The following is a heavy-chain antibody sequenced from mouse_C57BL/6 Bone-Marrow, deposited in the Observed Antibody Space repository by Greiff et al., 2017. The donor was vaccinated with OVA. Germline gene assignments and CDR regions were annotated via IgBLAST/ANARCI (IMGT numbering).Heavy chain of an antibody. CDR1: GFNIKDDY. V-gene: IGHV14-4*01. CDR3: TTGSSYY. D-gene: IGHD1-1*01. CDR2: IDPENGDT. J-gene: IGHJ2*01. Sequence: DVQLQESGAELVRPGASVKLSCTASGFNIKDDYMHWVKQRPEQGLEWIGWIDPENGDTEYASKFQGKATITADTSSNTAYLQLSSLTSEDTAVYYCTTGSSYYWGQGTTLTVSS.